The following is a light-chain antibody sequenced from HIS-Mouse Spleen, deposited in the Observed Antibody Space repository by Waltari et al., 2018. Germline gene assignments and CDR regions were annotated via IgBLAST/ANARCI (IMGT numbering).Light chain of an antibody. J-gene: IGLJ3*02. CDR1: SSDVGGYNY. Sequence: QSALTQPRSVSGSPGQSVTISCTRTSSDVGGYNYVSWYQQHPGKAPKLMIYDVSKRPSGVPDRFSGSKSGNTASLTISGLQAEDEADYYCCSYAGSYNWVFGGGTKLTVL. V-gene: IGLV2-11*01. CDR3: CSYAGSYNWV. CDR2: DVS.